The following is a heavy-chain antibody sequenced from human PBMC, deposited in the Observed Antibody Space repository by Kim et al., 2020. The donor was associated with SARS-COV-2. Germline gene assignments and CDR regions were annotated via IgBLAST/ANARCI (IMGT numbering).Heavy chain of an antibody. V-gene: IGHV4-59*08. CDR3: AKRLRGSYAFHI. CDR1: GDSISRYY. J-gene: IGHJ3*02. CDR2: IDDSARG. D-gene: IGHD3-10*01. Sequence: SETLSLTCTVSGDSISRYYWSWIRQPPGKGLEWIGCIDDSARGYYDPSLKSRVTISVDAAKTQFSLKLSSVTAADTALYFCAKRLRGSYAFHIWGQGAMVSVSS.